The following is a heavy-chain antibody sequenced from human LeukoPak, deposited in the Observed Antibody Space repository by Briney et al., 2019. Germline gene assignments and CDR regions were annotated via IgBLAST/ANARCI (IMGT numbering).Heavy chain of an antibody. V-gene: IGHV3-7*01. CDR3: ARDRYSGYDRDYYYYMDV. J-gene: IGHJ6*03. CDR1: GFTFSSYS. D-gene: IGHD5-12*01. Sequence: GGSLRLSCAASGFTFSSYSMNWVRQAPGKGLEWVANIKQDGSEKYYVDSVKGRFTISRDNAKNSLYLQMNSLRAEDTAVYYCARDRYSGYDRDYYYYMDVWGKGTTVTVSS. CDR2: IKQDGSEK.